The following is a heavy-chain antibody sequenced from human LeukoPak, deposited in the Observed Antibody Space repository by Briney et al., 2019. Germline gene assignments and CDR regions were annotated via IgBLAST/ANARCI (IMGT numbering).Heavy chain of an antibody. CDR2: ISSSSSYI. J-gene: IGHJ4*02. CDR1: GFTFSSYG. Sequence: GGTLRLSCAASGFTFSSYGMSWVRQAPGKGLEWVSSISSSSSYIYYADSVKGRFTISRDNSKNTLYLQMNSLRVEDTAVYYCAKLAKYFYGSETYYFFEHWGQGTPVTASS. CDR3: AKLAKYFYGSETYYFFEH. D-gene: IGHD3-10*01. V-gene: IGHV3-21*01.